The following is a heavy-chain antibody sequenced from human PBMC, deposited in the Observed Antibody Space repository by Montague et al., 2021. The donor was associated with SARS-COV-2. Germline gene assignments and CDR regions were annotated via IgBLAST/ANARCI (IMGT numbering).Heavy chain of an antibody. J-gene: IGHJ4*02. V-gene: IGHV4-4*07. CDR2: VSASGST. CDR1: GDSISYFY. D-gene: IGHD6-13*01. CDR3: ARDVVAAPGTFDY. Sequence: SETLSLTCTVSGDSISYFYWSWIRQPAGKGLEWIGRVSASGSTNYNPSLNSRVTMSVDTSKKQFSLRLSPVTAADTAVYYCARDVVAAPGTFDYWGQGTLVPVSS.